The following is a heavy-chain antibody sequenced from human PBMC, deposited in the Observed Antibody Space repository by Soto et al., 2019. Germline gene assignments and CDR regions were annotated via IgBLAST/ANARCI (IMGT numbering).Heavy chain of an antibody. CDR2: TRSRPKSYTT. CDR3: TRDNKRYSFDY. V-gene: IGHV3-72*01. CDR1: GFTFSDHY. J-gene: IGHJ4*02. Sequence: PGGSLRLSCAASGFTFSDHYMDWVRQAPGKGLEWVARTRSRPKSYTTEYAASVKTRFTISRDDSKNSLYLQMNSLEPEDTAVYYCTRDNKRYSFDYWSQGTQVTVSS.